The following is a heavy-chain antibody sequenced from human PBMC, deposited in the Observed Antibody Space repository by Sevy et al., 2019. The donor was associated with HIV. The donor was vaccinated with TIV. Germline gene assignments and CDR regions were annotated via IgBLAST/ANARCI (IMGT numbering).Heavy chain of an antibody. J-gene: IGHJ4*02. Sequence: ASVKVSCKVSGYTLSELAMHWVRQAPGKGLEWMGSFDTEDGETRYAQKFQGRVTMTEDTSTDTAYMELSSLRSEDTAVYYCATNTDYGDSDYWGQGTLVTVSS. CDR3: ATNTDYGDSDY. V-gene: IGHV1-24*01. CDR1: GYTLSELA. CDR2: FDTEDGET. D-gene: IGHD4-17*01.